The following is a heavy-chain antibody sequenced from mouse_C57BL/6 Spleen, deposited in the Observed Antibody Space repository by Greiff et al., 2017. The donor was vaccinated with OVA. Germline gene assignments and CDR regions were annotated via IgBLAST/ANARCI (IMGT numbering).Heavy chain of an antibody. V-gene: IGHV1-53*01. CDR3: ARGGYYGSYWYFDV. CDR1: GYTFTSYW. CDR2: INPSNGGT. D-gene: IGHD1-1*01. J-gene: IGHJ1*03. Sequence: VQLQQPGPELVKPGASVKLSCKASGYTFTSYWMHWVKQRPGQGLEWIGNINPSNGGTNYNEKFKSKATLTVDKSSSTAYMQLSSLTSEDSAVYYCARGGYYGSYWYFDVWGTGTTVTVSS.